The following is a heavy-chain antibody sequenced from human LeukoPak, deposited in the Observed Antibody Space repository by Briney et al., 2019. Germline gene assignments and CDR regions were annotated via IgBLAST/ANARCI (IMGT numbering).Heavy chain of an antibody. CDR3: ARDFNYCSGGSCYDVYDI. Sequence: PGGSLRLSCAASTFTFSSDWMHWVRQAPGKELVWVSRINPDGSDTTYADSVKGRFTISRDNAKNTLYLQMNSLRAEDTAVYYCARDFNYCSGGSCYDVYDIWGHGTMVTVSS. J-gene: IGHJ3*02. CDR1: TFTFSSDW. V-gene: IGHV3-74*01. D-gene: IGHD2-15*01. CDR2: INPDGSDT.